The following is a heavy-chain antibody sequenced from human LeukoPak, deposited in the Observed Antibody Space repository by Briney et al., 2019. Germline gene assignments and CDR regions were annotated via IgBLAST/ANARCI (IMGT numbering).Heavy chain of an antibody. J-gene: IGHJ4*02. CDR3: AKDRGMQVWSFDN. CDR2: IRYDGSNK. Sequence: GGSLRLSSAPSGFTFSSYGMHWVRQAPGKGLEWVAFIRYDGSNKYYADSVKGRFTIPRDNSKNTLSLQMNSLRAEDRAVYYCAKDRGMQVWSFDNWGQGTLVTVSS. CDR1: GFTFSSYG. V-gene: IGHV3-30*02. D-gene: IGHD3-10*01.